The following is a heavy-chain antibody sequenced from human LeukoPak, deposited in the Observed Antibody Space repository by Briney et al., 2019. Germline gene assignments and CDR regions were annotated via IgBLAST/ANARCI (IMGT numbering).Heavy chain of an antibody. CDR3: AKDLDSGGGSYHTFDY. CDR1: GFTFSSYA. J-gene: IGHJ4*02. D-gene: IGHD1-26*01. Sequence: GGSLRLSCAASGFTFSSYAMSWVRQAPGKGLEWVSAISGSGGSTYYADSVKGRFTISRDNSKNTLYLQMNSLRAEDTAVYYCAKDLDSGGGSYHTFDYWGQGTLVTVSS. CDR2: ISGSGGST. V-gene: IGHV3-23*01.